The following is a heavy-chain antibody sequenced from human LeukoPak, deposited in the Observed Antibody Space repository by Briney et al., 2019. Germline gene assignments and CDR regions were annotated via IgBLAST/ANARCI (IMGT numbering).Heavy chain of an antibody. CDR1: GGSISNYY. CDR3: ARLDSDSWYYTY. D-gene: IGHD6-13*01. J-gene: IGHJ4*02. CDR2: IYTGGST. V-gene: IGHV4-4*07. Sequence: SETLSLTCTVSGGSISNYYWTWIRQPAGKGLEWIGRIYTGGSTDYNPSLKSRVTISVDTSKNQFSLKLSSVTAADTAVYYCARLDSDSWYYTYWGQGTLVTVSS.